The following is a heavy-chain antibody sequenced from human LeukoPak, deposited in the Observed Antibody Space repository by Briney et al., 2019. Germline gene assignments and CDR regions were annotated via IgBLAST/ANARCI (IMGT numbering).Heavy chain of an antibody. CDR2: IKQDGSET. CDR1: GFTFTNNF. Sequence: PGGSLRLSCAASGFTFTNNFMSWVRQVPGKGLEWVANIKQDGSETTYADSVRGRFTIFRDNAKDSVYLRMNSLRAEDSATYYCVREGFYFFDFWGQGTLVTVSS. V-gene: IGHV3-7*01. J-gene: IGHJ4*01. CDR3: VREGFYFFDF.